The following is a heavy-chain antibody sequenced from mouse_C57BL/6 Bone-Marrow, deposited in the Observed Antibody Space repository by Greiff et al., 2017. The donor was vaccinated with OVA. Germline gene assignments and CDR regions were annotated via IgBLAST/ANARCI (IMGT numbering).Heavy chain of an antibody. CDR2: IDPETGGT. J-gene: IGHJ3*01. V-gene: IGHV1-15*01. CDR3: TRLLPPWFAY. Sequence: VQLQQSGAELVRPGASVTLSCKASGYTFTDYEMHWVKQTPVHGLEWIGAIDPETGGTAYNQKFKGKAILTADKSSSTAYMELRSLTSEDSAVYYCTRLLPPWFAYWGQGTPVTVSA. CDR1: GYTFTDYE. D-gene: IGHD1-1*01.